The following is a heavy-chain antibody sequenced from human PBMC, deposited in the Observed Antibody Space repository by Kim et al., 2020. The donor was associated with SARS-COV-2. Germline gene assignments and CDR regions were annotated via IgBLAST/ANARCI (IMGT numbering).Heavy chain of an antibody. CDR1: GYTFTSYG. Sequence: ASVTVSCQASGYTFTSYGISWVRQAPGQGLEWMGWISAYNGNTNYAQKLQGRVTMTTDTSTSTAYMELRSLRSDDTAVYYCARVRGRGYSYGYHYYFDYWGQGTLVTVSS. CDR3: ARVRGRGYSYGYHYYFDY. V-gene: IGHV1-18*01. D-gene: IGHD5-18*01. J-gene: IGHJ4*02. CDR2: ISAYNGNT.